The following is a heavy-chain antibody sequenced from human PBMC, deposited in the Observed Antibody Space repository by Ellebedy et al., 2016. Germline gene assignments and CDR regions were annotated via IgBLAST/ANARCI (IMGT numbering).Heavy chain of an antibody. CDR3: ARDGFRKDPTSYYGMDV. J-gene: IGHJ6*02. CDR1: GGSISSYY. V-gene: IGHV4-59*01. Sequence: SETLSLTXTVSGGSISSYYWSWIRQPPGKGLEWIGYIYYSGSTNYNPSLKSRVTISVDTSKNQFSLKLSSVTAADTAVYYCARDGFRKDPTSYYGMDVWGQGTTVTVSS. CDR2: IYYSGST. D-gene: IGHD5-24*01.